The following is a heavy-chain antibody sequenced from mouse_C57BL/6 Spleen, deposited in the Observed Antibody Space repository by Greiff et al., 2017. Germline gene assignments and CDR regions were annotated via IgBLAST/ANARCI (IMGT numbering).Heavy chain of an antibody. D-gene: IGHD1-1*01. J-gene: IGHJ2*01. CDR3: TREGYYYGSRRYFDY. Sequence: VQLQQSGAELVRPGASVTLSCKASGYTFTDYEMHWVKQTPVHGLEWIGAIDPETGGTAYNQKFKGKAILTADKSSSTAYMELRSLTSEDSAVYYCTREGYYYGSRRYFDYWGQGTTLTVSS. V-gene: IGHV1-15*01. CDR2: IDPETGGT. CDR1: GYTFTDYE.